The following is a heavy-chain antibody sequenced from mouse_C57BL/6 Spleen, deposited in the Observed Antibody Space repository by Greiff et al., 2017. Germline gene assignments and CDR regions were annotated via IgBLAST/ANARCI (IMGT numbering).Heavy chain of an antibody. CDR3: TKITTVVAPAMDY. D-gene: IGHD1-1*01. CDR2: IYPGNSDT. V-gene: IGHV1-5*01. CDR1: GYTFTSYW. Sequence: VQLQQSGTVLARPGASVKMSCKTSGYTFTSYWMHWVKQRPGQGLEWIGAIYPGNSDTSYNQKFKGKAKLTAVTSASTAYMELSSLTNEDSAVYYWTKITTVVAPAMDYWGQGTSVTVSS. J-gene: IGHJ4*01.